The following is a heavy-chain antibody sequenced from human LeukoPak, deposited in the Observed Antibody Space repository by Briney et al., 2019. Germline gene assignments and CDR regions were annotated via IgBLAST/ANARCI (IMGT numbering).Heavy chain of an antibody. V-gene: IGHV1-2*02. CDR2: INPNSGGT. Sequence: GASVKVSCKASGYTFTGYYMHWVRQAPGQGLEWMGWINPNSGGTNYAQKFQGRVIMTRDTSISTAYMELSRLRSDDTAVYYCARLLKYLAGPDWFDPWGQGTLVTVSS. J-gene: IGHJ5*02. CDR3: ARLLKYLAGPDWFDP. D-gene: IGHD2/OR15-2a*01. CDR1: GYTFTGYY.